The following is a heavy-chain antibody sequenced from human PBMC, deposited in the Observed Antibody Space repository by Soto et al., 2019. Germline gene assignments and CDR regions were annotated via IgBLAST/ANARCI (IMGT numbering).Heavy chain of an antibody. D-gene: IGHD3-10*01. CDR1: GDTFNFYT. V-gene: IGHV1-69*02. J-gene: IGHJ5*02. CDR2: IIPMVGMS. CDR3: ATSYGSGSTPFDN. Sequence: QVQLVQSGAEVKKPGSSVRNSCKASGDTFNFYTIHWVRQAPGQGLEWLGRIIPMVGMSNYAQRFQGRVTMIADKSTSTVYMQLSSLRSEHTALYYCATSYGSGSTPFDNWGQGTLVSVSS.